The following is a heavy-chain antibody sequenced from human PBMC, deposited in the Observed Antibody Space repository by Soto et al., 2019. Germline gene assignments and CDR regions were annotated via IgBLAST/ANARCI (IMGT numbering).Heavy chain of an antibody. D-gene: IGHD2-15*01. CDR3: APHVSCSGGSCQYDAFAI. CDR1: GFTVSSHA. Sequence: EVQVLESGGGLVQPGGSLRLSCEGSGFTVSSHAMTWIRQAPGKGPEWVSTITAGGGTYYADSVKGRFAMSRDTSXXAXNLQMHSRGAEDTASYYCAPHVSCSGGSCQYDAFAIRGQGTMVTVSS. J-gene: IGHJ3*02. V-gene: IGHV3-23*01. CDR2: ITAGGGT.